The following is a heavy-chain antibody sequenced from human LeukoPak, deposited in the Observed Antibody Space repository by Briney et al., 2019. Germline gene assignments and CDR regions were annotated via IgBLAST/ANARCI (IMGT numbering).Heavy chain of an antibody. CDR2: IKQDGSEK. J-gene: IGHJ6*02. D-gene: IGHD2-21*02. CDR3: ARDHGFLSVVTADYGMDV. CDR1: GFTFSSYW. V-gene: IGHV3-7*01. Sequence: PGGSQRLSCAASGFTFSSYWMSWVRQAPGKGLEWVANIKQDGSEKYYVDSVKGRFTISRDNAKNSLYLQMNSLRAEDTAVYYCARDHGFLSVVTADYGMDVWGQGTTVTVSS.